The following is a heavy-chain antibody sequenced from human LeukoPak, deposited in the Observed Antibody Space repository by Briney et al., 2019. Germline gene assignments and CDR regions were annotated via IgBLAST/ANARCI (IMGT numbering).Heavy chain of an antibody. J-gene: IGHJ4*02. Sequence: SETLSLTCAVYGGSFSGYYWSWIRQPPGKGLEWIGEINHSGSTNYNPSLKSRVTISVDTSKNQFSLKLSSVTAADTAVYYCARDTAMVTADYWGQGTLVTVSS. CDR3: ARDTAMVTADY. CDR1: GGSFSGYY. CDR2: INHSGST. V-gene: IGHV4-34*01. D-gene: IGHD5-18*01.